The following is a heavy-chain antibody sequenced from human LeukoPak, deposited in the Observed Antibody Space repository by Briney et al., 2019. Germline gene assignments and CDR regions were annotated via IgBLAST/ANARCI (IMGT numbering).Heavy chain of an antibody. D-gene: IGHD1-26*01. V-gene: IGHV3-48*01. CDR2: ISSGSSTI. Sequence: GGSLRLSCAASGFTFSSYSMNWVRQAPGKGLEWVSYISSGSSTIYYADSVKGRFTISRDNAKNSLYLQMNSLRAEDTAVYYCARDIVGATGDAFDIRGQGTMVTVSS. CDR1: GFTFSSYS. J-gene: IGHJ3*02. CDR3: ARDIVGATGDAFDI.